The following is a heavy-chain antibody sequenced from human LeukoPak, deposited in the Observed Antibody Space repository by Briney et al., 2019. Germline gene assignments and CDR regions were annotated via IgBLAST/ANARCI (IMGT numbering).Heavy chain of an antibody. CDR3: ARWDYYDTSAYSGDFDY. CDR1: GYTFTGYY. J-gene: IGHJ4*02. Sequence: ASVKVSCKTSGYTFTGYYMHWVRQAPGQGLEWMGWVNPNSGGTKYAQKFQGRVTMTRDTSIGTVYMELSSLRSDDTAVYYCARWDYYDTSAYSGDFDYWGQGTLVTVSS. V-gene: IGHV1-2*02. CDR2: VNPNSGGT. D-gene: IGHD3-22*01.